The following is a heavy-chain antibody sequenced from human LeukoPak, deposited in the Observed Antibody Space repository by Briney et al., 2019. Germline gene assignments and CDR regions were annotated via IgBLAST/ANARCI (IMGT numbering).Heavy chain of an antibody. CDR2: IGTAGDT. J-gene: IGHJ4*02. V-gene: IGHV3-13*01. CDR3: ATGGWLRFHFDY. D-gene: IGHD5-12*01. Sequence: GGSLRLSCAASGFTFSNYDMYWVRQVTGKGLEWVSAIGTAGDTHYPGSLKGRFTISRENAKNSLYLQMNSLTAGDTAVYYCATGGWLRFHFDYWGQGTLVTVSS. CDR1: GFTFSNYD.